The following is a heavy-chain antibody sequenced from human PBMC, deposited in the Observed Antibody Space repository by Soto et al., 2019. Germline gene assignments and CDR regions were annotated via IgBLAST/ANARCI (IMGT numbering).Heavy chain of an antibody. CDR2: IWYDGSNK. CDR3: ARARIAARLNDAFDI. D-gene: IGHD6-6*01. CDR1: GFTFSSYG. V-gene: IGHV3-33*01. J-gene: IGHJ3*02. Sequence: QVQLVESGGGVVQPGRSLRLSCAASGFTFSSYGMHWVRQAPGKGLEWVAVIWYDGSNKYYADSVKGRFTISRDNSKNTLYLQMNSLRAEDTAVYYCARARIAARLNDAFDICGQGTMVTVSS.